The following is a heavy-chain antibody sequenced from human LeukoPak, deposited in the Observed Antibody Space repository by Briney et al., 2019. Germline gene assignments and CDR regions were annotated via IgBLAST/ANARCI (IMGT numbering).Heavy chain of an antibody. Sequence: KPSETLSLTRAVYGGSFSGYYWSWIRQPPGKGLEWIGEINVIGSTNYNPYLKSRVTISFDTSKNQFSRKLSSVTAAHTAVYYCAIGLRNYYGWGSYFVPLDYWGEGTLVTVS. CDR2: INVIGST. J-gene: IGHJ4*02. CDR1: GGSFSGYY. D-gene: IGHD3-10*01. CDR3: AIGLRNYYGWGSYFVPLDY. V-gene: IGHV4-34*01.